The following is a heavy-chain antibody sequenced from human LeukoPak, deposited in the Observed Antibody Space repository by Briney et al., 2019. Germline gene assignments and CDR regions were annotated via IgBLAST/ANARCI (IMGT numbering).Heavy chain of an antibody. J-gene: IGHJ3*02. Sequence: SETLSLTCAVYGGSFSGYNWSWIRQPPGKGLEWIGEINHSGSTNYNPSLKSRVTISVDTSKNQLSLKLPSVTAADTAVYYCARGGRGYDILTGYREVGDAFDIWGQGTMVTVSS. V-gene: IGHV4-34*01. CDR1: GGSFSGYN. CDR3: ARGGRGYDILTGYREVGDAFDI. CDR2: INHSGST. D-gene: IGHD3-9*01.